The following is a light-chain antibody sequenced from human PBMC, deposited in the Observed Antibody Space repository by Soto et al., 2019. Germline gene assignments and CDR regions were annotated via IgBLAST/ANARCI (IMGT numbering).Light chain of an antibody. CDR1: QSIYSN. V-gene: IGKV3-15*01. CDR2: GAS. Sequence: EIVMTHSAATLSVSPGERATLSCRASQSIYSNLAWYQQRPGQSPSLLIYGASTRAPGIPGRFSGSGSGTEFTLTISSLQSEDFAVYYCQQYHDWPLTFGVGTKV. CDR3: QQYHDWPLT. J-gene: IGKJ4*01.